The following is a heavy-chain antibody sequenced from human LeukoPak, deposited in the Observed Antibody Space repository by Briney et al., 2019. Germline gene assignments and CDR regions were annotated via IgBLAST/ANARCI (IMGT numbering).Heavy chain of an antibody. CDR2: INSDGTST. CDR3: ARGGLDYYDSSGSLYAFDI. CDR1: GFTFSSYW. V-gene: IGHV3-74*01. Sequence: GGSLRLSCAASGFTFSSYWMHWVRRAPGKGLVWVSRINSDGTSTTYADSVKGRFTISRDNAKNTLYLQMNSLRAEDTAVFYCARGGLDYYDSSGSLYAFDIWGQGTLVTVSS. D-gene: IGHD3-22*01. J-gene: IGHJ3*02.